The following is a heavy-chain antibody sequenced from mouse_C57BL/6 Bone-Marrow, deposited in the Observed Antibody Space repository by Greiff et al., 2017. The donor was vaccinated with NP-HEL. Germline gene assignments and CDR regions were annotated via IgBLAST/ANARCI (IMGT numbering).Heavy chain of an antibody. CDR3: ARPHYYDNSFAY. V-gene: IGHV1-77*01. CDR1: GYTFTDYY. J-gene: IGHJ3*01. Sequence: VQLQQSGAELVKPGASVKISCKASGYTFTDYYINWVKQRPGQGLEWIGKIGPGSGSTCYNEKFKGKATLTADKSSSTAYMQLSSLTSEDYAVYFCARPHYYDNSFAYWGQGTLVTVSA. D-gene: IGHD1-1*01. CDR2: IGPGSGST.